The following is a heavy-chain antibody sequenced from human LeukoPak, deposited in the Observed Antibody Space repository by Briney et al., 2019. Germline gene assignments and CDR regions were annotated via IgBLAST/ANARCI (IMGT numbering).Heavy chain of an antibody. V-gene: IGHV3-23*01. J-gene: IGHJ5*02. D-gene: IGHD3-3*01. CDR2: ITGRGGST. CDR3: AKGRGESLLDWFDP. CDR1: GFTFSDYV. Sequence: PGGSLRLSCAASGFTFSDYVMTWVRQAPGKGLEWVSTITGRGGSTFYADSVKGRFSISRDNSKTTVFLQMYSLRAEDTAVYYCAKGRGESLLDWFDPWGQGTLVTVSS.